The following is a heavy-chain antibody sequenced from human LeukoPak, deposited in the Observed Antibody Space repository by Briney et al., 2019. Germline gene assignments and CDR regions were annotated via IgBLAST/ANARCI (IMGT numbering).Heavy chain of an antibody. D-gene: IGHD3-22*01. J-gene: IGHJ3*02. CDR3: ERGGRGSAAVVAPRSFDI. CDR2: TYTGGNS. V-gene: IGHV3-53*01. CDR1: GFTVSSTH. Sequence: GGSLRLSCEASGFTVSSTHMVWVRQAPGKGLEWVSVTYTGGNSYYAGSVQGRFIISRDISKNTLYLQMNNLRAEDSALYYCERGGRGSAAVVAPRSFDIWGQGTMVTVSS.